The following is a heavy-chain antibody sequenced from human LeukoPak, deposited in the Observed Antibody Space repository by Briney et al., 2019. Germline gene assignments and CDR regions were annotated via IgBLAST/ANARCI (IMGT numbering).Heavy chain of an antibody. CDR2: IRYDGNNK. Sequence: GGSLRLSCAASGFTFTSYGMHWVRQAPGKGLEWVAFIRYDGNNKYYADSVKGRFTISRDNAKNSLYLQMNSLRAEDTALYYCARVNGYGSGGGLYYYYYMDVWGKGTTVTVSS. J-gene: IGHJ6*03. V-gene: IGHV3-30*02. D-gene: IGHD3-10*01. CDR1: GFTFTSYG. CDR3: ARVNGYGSGGGLYYYYYMDV.